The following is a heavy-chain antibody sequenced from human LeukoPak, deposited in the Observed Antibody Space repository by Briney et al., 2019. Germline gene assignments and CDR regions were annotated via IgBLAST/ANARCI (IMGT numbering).Heavy chain of an antibody. CDR1: GYTFTSYY. CDR2: INPSGGST. Sequence: GASVKVSCKASGYTFTSYYMHWVRQAPGQGLEWMGIINPSGGSTSYPQKFQGRVTMTRDMSTSTVYMELSSLRSEDTAVYYCARGGPHVLLWFGELSMDVWGKGTTVTVS. CDR3: ARGGPHVLLWFGELSMDV. J-gene: IGHJ6*03. V-gene: IGHV1-46*01. D-gene: IGHD3-10*01.